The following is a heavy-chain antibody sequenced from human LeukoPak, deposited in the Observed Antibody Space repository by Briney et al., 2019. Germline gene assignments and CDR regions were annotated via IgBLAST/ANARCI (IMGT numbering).Heavy chain of an antibody. CDR3: VRERMNVLRFLEWSTFDY. D-gene: IGHD3-3*01. Sequence: GGSLRLSCAASGFTFINYARSWVRPAPGKGLAWVAGITDSGGSTSFSDSVKGRFTISRHNSKNTLYLQMSSLRVEDTAIYYCVRERMNVLRFLEWSTFDYWGQGTLAIVSS. V-gene: IGHV3-23*01. J-gene: IGHJ4*02. CDR2: ITDSGGST. CDR1: GFTFINYA.